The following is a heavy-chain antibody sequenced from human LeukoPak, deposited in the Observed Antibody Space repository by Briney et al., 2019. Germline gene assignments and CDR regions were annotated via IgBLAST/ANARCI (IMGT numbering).Heavy chain of an antibody. V-gene: IGHV4-39*02. CDR2: IYYSGST. Sequence: SETLSLTCTVSGGSISTSIYYWGWIRQPPGKGLEWIGNIYYSGSTYYNPSLNSRVTIFLDTSKNRFSLNLISVTATDTAVYYCVRDYSNFVQGDWGQGTLVTVSS. J-gene: IGHJ4*02. CDR3: VRDYSNFVQGD. D-gene: IGHD4-11*01. CDR1: GGSISTSIYY.